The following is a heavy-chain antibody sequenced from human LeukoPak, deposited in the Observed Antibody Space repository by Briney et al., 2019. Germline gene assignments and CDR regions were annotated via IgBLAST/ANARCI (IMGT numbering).Heavy chain of an antibody. D-gene: IGHD5/OR15-5a*01. CDR3: ASTIPQYGFGVSGYFQH. CDR1: GGTFSSYA. CDR2: IIPIFGTA. J-gene: IGHJ1*01. V-gene: IGHV1-69*13. Sequence: GASVKVSCKASGGTFSSYAISWVRQAPGQGLEWMGGIIPIFGTANYAQKFQGRVTITADESTSTAYMELSSLRSEDTAVYYCASTIPQYGFGVSGYFQHWGQGTLVTVSS.